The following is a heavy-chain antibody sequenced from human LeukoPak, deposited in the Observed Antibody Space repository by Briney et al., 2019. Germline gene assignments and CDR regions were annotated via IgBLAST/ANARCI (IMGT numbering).Heavy chain of an antibody. CDR2: FDPEDGET. D-gene: IGHD3-16*02. J-gene: IGHJ4*02. Sequence: ASVKVSCKVSGYTLTELSMHWVRQAPGKGLEWKGGFDPEDGETIYAQKFQGRVTMTEDTSTDTAYMELSSLRSEDTAVYYCATALMITFGGVIVRIGLFDYWGQGTLVTVSS. CDR3: ATALMITFGGVIVRIGLFDY. CDR1: GYTLTELS. V-gene: IGHV1-24*01.